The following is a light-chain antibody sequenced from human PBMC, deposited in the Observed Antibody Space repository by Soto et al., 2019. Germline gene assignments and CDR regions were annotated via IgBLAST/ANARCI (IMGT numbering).Light chain of an antibody. CDR3: QQYDNLPIV. J-gene: IGKJ5*01. CDR2: DAS. CDR1: QDISNY. V-gene: IGKV1-33*01. Sequence: DIQMTQSPSSLSASVGDRVTITCQASQDISNYLNWYQQKPGKAPKLLIYDASNLETGVPSRFSGSGSETEFTFIISSLQPHAIATYYCQQYDNLPIVFGQVTRLEIK.